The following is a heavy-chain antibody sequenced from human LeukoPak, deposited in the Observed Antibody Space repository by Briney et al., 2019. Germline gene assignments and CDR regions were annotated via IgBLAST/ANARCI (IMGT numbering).Heavy chain of an antibody. V-gene: IGHV1-46*01. J-gene: IGHJ4*02. CDR1: GYTFTGYY. CDR2: IDPSGGST. D-gene: IGHD4-17*01. Sequence: ASVKVSCKASGYTFTGYYISWVRQAPGQGLEWMGIIDPSGGSTTYAQNFQGRVTMTRDTSTSTVYMDLSSLRSEDTAIYYCARGRIYGDYGYFEYWGQGTLVTVSS. CDR3: ARGRIYGDYGYFEY.